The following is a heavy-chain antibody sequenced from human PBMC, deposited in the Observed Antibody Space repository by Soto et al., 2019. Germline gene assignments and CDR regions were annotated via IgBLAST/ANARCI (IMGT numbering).Heavy chain of an antibody. J-gene: IGHJ6*02. Sequence: KPSETLSLTCTVSGGSISSGGYYWSWIRQHPGKGLEWIGYIYYSGSTYYNPSLKSRVTISVDTPKNQFSLKLSSVTAADTAVYYCARGTAYDFRMDVWGQGTTVTVSS. CDR3: ARGTAYDFRMDV. D-gene: IGHD3-3*01. CDR1: GGSISSGGYY. CDR2: IYYSGST. V-gene: IGHV4-31*02.